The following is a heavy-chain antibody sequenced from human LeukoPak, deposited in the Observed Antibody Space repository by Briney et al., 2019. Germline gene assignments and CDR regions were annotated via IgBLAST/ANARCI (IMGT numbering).Heavy chain of an antibody. J-gene: IGHJ4*02. CDR2: IYSSDST. Sequence: GGSLRLSCAASGFTVSSNYMSWVRQAPGKGLEWVSVIYSSDSTYYADSVKGRFTISRDNSKNTLYLQMNSLEAEDTAMYYCARLYYDFWSGYFFDYWGQGTLVTVSS. V-gene: IGHV3-53*01. CDR1: GFTVSSNY. CDR3: ARLYYDFWSGYFFDY. D-gene: IGHD3-3*01.